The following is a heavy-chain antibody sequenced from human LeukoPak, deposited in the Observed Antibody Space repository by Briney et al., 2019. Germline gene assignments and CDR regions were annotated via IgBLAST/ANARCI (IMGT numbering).Heavy chain of an antibody. CDR2: ISGTSGKT. CDR1: GFTFSNYA. V-gene: IGHV3-23*01. D-gene: IGHD1-20*01. CDR3: AKAVTGNDLYYYYGMDV. J-gene: IGHJ6*02. Sequence: GGSLRLSCAASGFTFSNYAMDWVRQAPGKGLEWVSAISGTSGKTYYADSVKGRFTISRDNSKNTLYLQMNSLRAEDTAVYYCAKAVTGNDLYYYYGMDVWGQGTTVTVSS.